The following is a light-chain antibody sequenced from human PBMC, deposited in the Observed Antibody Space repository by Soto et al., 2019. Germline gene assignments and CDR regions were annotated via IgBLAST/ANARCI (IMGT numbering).Light chain of an antibody. Sequence: DTQMTQSPSSLSSSVGDRVTITCRASQYISSYVNWYQQKPGKAPKFLIYGVSDLQRGVPSRFSGSGSGTDFTLTINSLQPEDFATYYCQQSYSRPLTFRPGTKLDIK. CDR3: QQSYSRPLT. CDR1: QYISSY. V-gene: IGKV1-39*01. J-gene: IGKJ3*01. CDR2: GVS.